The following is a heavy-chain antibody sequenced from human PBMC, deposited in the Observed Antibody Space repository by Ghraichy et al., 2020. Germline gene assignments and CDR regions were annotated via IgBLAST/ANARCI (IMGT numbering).Heavy chain of an antibody. CDR1: GFTFGDYA. J-gene: IGHJ6*02. CDR3: TRVGYWGSSGWYAWNYYYGMDV. CDR2: IRSKAYGGTT. V-gene: IGHV3-49*03. D-gene: IGHD6-19*01. Sequence: GESLNISCTASGFTFGDYAMSWFRQAPGKGLEWVGFIRSKAYGGTTEYAASVKGRFTISRDDSKSIAYLQMNSLKTEDTAVYYCTRVGYWGSSGWYAWNYYYGMDVWGQGTTVTVSS.